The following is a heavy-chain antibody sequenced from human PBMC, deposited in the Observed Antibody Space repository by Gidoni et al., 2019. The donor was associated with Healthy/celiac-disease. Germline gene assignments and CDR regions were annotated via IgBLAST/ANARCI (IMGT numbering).Heavy chain of an antibody. V-gene: IGHV3-23*01. CDR2: ISGSGGST. CDR1: GFTFSGYA. J-gene: IGHJ2*01. CDR3: AKGGGKVPPRSGYFDL. Sequence: EVQLLEAGGGWVQPGGSLRLSCAASGFTFSGYAMSWVRQAPGKGLEWVSAISGSGGSTYYADSVKCRFTISRDNSKNTLYLQMNSLRAEDTAVYYCAKGGGKVPPRSGYFDLWGRGTLVTVSS. D-gene: IGHD2-15*01.